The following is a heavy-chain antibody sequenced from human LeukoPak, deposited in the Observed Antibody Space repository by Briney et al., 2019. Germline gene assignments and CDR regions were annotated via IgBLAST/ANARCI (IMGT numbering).Heavy chain of an antibody. CDR3: ARRVTVTTSWFDP. D-gene: IGHD4-17*01. V-gene: IGHV4-39*01. Sequence: PSETLSLTCTDSGGSISSSNYYWGWIRQPPGKGLESIGSIYYSGSTYYNPSLKSRVTISVDTSKNQFSLKLSSVTAADTAVYYCARRVTVTTSWFDPWGQGTLVTVSS. J-gene: IGHJ5*02. CDR1: GGSISSSNYY. CDR2: IYYSGST.